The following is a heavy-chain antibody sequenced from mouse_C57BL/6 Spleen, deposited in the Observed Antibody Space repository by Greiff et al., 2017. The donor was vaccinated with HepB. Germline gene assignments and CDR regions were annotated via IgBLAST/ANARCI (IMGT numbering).Heavy chain of an antibody. J-gene: IGHJ4*01. D-gene: IGHD2-5*01. V-gene: IGHV1-19*01. Sequence: VQLQQSGPVLVKPGASVKMSCKASGYTFTDYYMNWVKQSHGKSLEWIGVINPYNGGTSYNQKFKGKATLTVDKSSSTAYMELNSLTSEDSAVYYCARNSNYRAMDYWGQGTSVTVSS. CDR2: INPYNGGT. CDR3: ARNSNYRAMDY. CDR1: GYTFTDYY.